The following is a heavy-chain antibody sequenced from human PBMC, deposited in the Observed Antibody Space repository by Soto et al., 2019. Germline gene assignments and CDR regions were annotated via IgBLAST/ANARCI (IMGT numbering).Heavy chain of an antibody. V-gene: IGHV1-24*01. CDR2: IDPEDGKT. CDR3: AITMIVRDAFDI. Sequence: ASVKVSCKASGYTFTSYGISWVRQAPGKGLEWMGGIDPEDGKTIYAQKFQGRVTMTEDTSTDTAYMELSSLRSEDTAVYYCAITMIVRDAFDIWDQGTMVTVSS. CDR1: GYTFTSYG. J-gene: IGHJ3*02. D-gene: IGHD3-22*01.